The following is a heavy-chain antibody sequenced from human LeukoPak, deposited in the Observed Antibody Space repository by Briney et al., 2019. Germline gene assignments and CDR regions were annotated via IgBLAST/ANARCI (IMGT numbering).Heavy chain of an antibody. CDR3: ASIDWGYGDY. J-gene: IGHJ4*02. CDR2: IIPIFGTA. CDR1: GGTFSSYA. V-gene: IGHV1-69*05. Sequence: SVKVSCKASGGTFSSYAISWVRQAPGQGLEWMERIIPIFGTANYAQKFQGRVTITTDESTSTAYMELSSLRSEDTAVYYCASIDWGYGDYWGQGTLVTVSS. D-gene: IGHD7-27*01.